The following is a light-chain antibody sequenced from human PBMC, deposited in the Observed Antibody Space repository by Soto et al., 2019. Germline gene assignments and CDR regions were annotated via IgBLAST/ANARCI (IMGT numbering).Light chain of an antibody. V-gene: IGLV1-40*01. Sequence: QSVLTQPPSVSGAPGQRVTISCTGSSSNIGAGYDVHWYQQHPGTAPKLLIYGNNNRPSGVPDRFSGSKSGTSASLAITGLQAEDEADYYCQSYDSSLSGWVFGGGTKLTVL. J-gene: IGLJ3*02. CDR1: SSNIGAGYD. CDR3: QSYDSSLSGWV. CDR2: GNN.